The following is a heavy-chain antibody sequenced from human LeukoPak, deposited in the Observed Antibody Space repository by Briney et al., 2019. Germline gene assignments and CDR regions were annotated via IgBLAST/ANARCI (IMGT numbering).Heavy chain of an antibody. D-gene: IGHD3-10*01. J-gene: IGHJ5*02. CDR3: ARCNYYGSGSSSFFDP. V-gene: IGHV5-51*01. CDR2: IYPGDSRI. Sequence: GESLKISCKGSGYSFTSYWIGWVRQMPGKGLEWMAIIYPGDSRITYSPSFQGQVTISADKSISTAYLQWGSLKASDTAIYYCARCNYYGSGSSSFFDPWGQGTLVTVSS. CDR1: GYSFTSYW.